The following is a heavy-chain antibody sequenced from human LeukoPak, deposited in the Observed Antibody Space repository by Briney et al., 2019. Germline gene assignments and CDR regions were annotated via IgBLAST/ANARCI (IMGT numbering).Heavy chain of an antibody. D-gene: IGHD3-10*01. V-gene: IGHV4-59*01. CDR1: GESISGFY. J-gene: IGHJ3*02. Sequence: SETLSLTCTVSGESISGFYWNWIRQPPGKGLEWIGYIYYSGSTNYNPSLKSRVTISVDTSKNQFSLKLSSVTAADTAVYYCASAPRGVDAFDIWGQGTTVTVSS. CDR2: IYYSGST. CDR3: ASAPRGVDAFDI.